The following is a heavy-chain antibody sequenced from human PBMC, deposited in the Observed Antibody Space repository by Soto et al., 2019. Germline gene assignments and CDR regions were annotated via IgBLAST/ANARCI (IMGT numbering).Heavy chain of an antibody. D-gene: IGHD4-17*01. CDR1: GDSISSSNYY. CDR2: LYYSGST. V-gene: IGHV4-39*01. CDR3: TRRIYGGNLDY. J-gene: IGHJ4*02. Sequence: SETLSLTCTVFGDSISSSNYYWGWIRQPPGKGLEWIGSLYYSGSTYYNPSLKSRVTISVDTSKNQFSLKLSSVTAADTAVYYCTRRIYGGNLDYWGQGTLVTVSS.